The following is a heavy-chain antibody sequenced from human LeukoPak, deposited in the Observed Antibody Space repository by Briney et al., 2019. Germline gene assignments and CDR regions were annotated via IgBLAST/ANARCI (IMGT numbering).Heavy chain of an antibody. V-gene: IGHV1-69*01. CDR2: IIPIFGTA. CDR1: GGTFSSYA. D-gene: IGHD5-18*01. Sequence: ASAKVSCKASGGTFSSYAISWVRQAPGQGLEWMGGIIPIFGTANYAQKFQGRVTITADESTSTAYMELSSLRSEDTAVYYCARFLRYSPNYYYYGMDVWGQGTTVTVSS. CDR3: ARFLRYSPNYYYYGMDV. J-gene: IGHJ6*02.